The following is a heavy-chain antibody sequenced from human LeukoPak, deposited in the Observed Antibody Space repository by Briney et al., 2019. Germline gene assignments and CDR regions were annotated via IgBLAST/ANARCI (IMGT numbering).Heavy chain of an antibody. CDR1: GYTFTSYD. J-gene: IGHJ4*02. CDR3: ARLSSSWFLFDY. V-gene: IGHV1-8*03. Sequence: ASVKVSCKASGYTFTSYDINWVRQATGQGLEWMGWMNPNSGNTGYAQKFQGRVTITRNTSISTAYMELSSLRSEDTAVYYCARLSSSWFLFDYWGQGTLVTVSS. CDR2: MNPNSGNT. D-gene: IGHD6-13*01.